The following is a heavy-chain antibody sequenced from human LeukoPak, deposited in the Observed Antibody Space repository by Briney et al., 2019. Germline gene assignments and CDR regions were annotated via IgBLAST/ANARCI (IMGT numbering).Heavy chain of an antibody. J-gene: IGHJ6*03. CDR3: VGGKYQLPKRKASYYYMDV. V-gene: IGHV4-34*01. Sequence: PSETLTLTCAVYGGSFSGYYWSWIRQPPGKGLEWIGEINHSGSTNYNPSLKSRVTISVDTSKNQFSLKLSSVTAADTAVYYCVGGKYQLPKRKASYYYMDVWGKGTTVTISS. CDR2: INHSGST. CDR1: GGSFSGYY. D-gene: IGHD2-2*01.